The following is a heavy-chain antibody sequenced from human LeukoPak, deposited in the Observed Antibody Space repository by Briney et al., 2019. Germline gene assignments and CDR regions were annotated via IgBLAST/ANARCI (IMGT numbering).Heavy chain of an antibody. CDR2: IYYSGST. Sequence: PSETLSLTCTVAGGSISSYYWSWIRQPPGKGLEWIGYIYYSGSTNYNPPLKSRVTISVDTSKNQFSLKLSSVTAADTAVYYCAKDFGVLWWRYYFDYWGQGTLVTVSS. CDR1: GGSISSYY. CDR3: AKDFGVLWWRYYFDY. D-gene: IGHD2-21*01. J-gene: IGHJ4*02. V-gene: IGHV4-59*01.